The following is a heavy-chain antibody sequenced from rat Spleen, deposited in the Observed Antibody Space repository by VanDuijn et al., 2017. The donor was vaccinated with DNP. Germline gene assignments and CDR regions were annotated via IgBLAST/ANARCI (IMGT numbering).Heavy chain of an antibody. CDR1: GFTFNNYW. CDR2: ISYDGSST. D-gene: IGHD1-4*01. J-gene: IGHJ2*01. CDR3: ARATHDY. V-gene: IGHV5-29*01. Sequence: EVQLVESGGGLVQPGRSLKLSCVASGFTFNNYWMSWIRQAPGKGLEWVATISYDGSSTYYRDSVKGRFTISRDNAKNTQYLQMDSLRSEDTATYYCARATHDYWGQGVMVTVSS.